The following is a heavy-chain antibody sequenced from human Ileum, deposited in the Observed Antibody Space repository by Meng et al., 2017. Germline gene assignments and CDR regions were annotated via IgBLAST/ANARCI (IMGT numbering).Heavy chain of an antibody. J-gene: IGHJ4*02. CDR1: GFIVSSNF. CDR3: ARGDFEY. CDR2: IFSDGRT. V-gene: IGHV3-53*01. Sequence: GESRKISGAASGFIVSSNFMSWVRQAPGKGLEWVSIIFSDGRTYYADSVKGRFISSRDSSKNTLYLQMSGLSAEDTAVYYCARGDFEYWGQGTLVTVSS.